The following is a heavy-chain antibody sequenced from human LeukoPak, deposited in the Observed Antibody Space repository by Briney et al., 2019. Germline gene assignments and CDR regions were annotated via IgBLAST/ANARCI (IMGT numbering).Heavy chain of an antibody. CDR1: GFTFSSYW. J-gene: IGHJ4*02. D-gene: IGHD1-26*01. V-gene: IGHV3-74*01. CDR3: AKDKVGATSIHYFDY. CDR2: IASDGSST. Sequence: GGSLRLSCAASGFTFSSYWMNWVRQAPGKGLVWVSRIASDGSSTTYADSVKGRFSISRDNAKNTLYLQMNSLRAEDTAVYYCAKDKVGATSIHYFDYWGQGTLVTVSS.